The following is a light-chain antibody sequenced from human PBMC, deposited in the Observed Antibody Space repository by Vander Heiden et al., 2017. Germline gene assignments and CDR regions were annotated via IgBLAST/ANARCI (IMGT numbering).Light chain of an antibody. CDR1: SDDIGSYNL. Sequence: QSALATPASVAGSPVQSITISCTGTSDDIGSYNLVSWYQHHPGKGPKLLLFAVSKRPSGVPDRFSGSRSGNTASLTISGLQTEDEADYYCCSSAGGSTYVFGSGTTVTVL. V-gene: IGLV2-23*02. CDR2: AVS. CDR3: CSSAGGSTYV. J-gene: IGLJ1*01.